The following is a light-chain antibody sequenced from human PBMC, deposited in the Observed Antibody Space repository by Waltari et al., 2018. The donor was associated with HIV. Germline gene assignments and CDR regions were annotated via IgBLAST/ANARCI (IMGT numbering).Light chain of an antibody. Sequence: QSVLTQPPSVSGAPGQRVPISRTGSSHNIGAGSDVHWYQQVPRTAPKLLIYGNNNRPSGVPDRFSASKSGASPSLAITGLQAEDEADYYCQSYDSSLTGSVFGGGTKLTVL. J-gene: IGLJ2*01. CDR1: SHNIGAGSD. V-gene: IGLV1-40*01. CDR3: QSYDSSLTGSV. CDR2: GNN.